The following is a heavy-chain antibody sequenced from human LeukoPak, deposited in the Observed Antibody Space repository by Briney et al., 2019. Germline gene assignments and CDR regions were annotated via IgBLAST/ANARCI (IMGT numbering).Heavy chain of an antibody. J-gene: IGHJ5*02. V-gene: IGHV4-39*06. CDR3: ARDQPYYDFWGGYRNWFDP. CDR2: IYYSGST. Sequence: PSETLSLTCTVSGGSISSSSYYWGWIRQPPGKGLEWLGSIYYSGSTYYNPSLKSRVTISVDTSKNQFTLKLSSLTAAATAVYYCARDQPYYDFWGGYRNWFDPWGQGTLVTVSS. CDR1: GGSISSSSYY. D-gene: IGHD3-3*01.